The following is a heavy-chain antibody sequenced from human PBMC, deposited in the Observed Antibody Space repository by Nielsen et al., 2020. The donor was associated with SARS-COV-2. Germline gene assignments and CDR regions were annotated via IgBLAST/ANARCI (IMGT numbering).Heavy chain of an antibody. CDR2: ISASGGST. D-gene: IGHD3-16*01. Sequence: GGSLRLSCAASGFTFSSYAMHWVRQAPGKGLEWVAGISASGGSTDYADSVKGRFAISRDNSGNTLYLQMNSLRAEDTAVYYCVRGLQVPNGLAHRWGQGTLVTVSS. V-gene: IGHV3-23*01. CDR3: VRGLQVPNGLAHR. J-gene: IGHJ4*02. CDR1: GFTFSSYA.